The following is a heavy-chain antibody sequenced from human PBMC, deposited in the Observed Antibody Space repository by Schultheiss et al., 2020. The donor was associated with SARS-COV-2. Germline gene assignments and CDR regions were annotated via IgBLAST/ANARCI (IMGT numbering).Heavy chain of an antibody. CDR2: IYPGDSDA. CDR1: GYSFTNYW. D-gene: IGHD3-3*02. CDR3: ARHLTLDWYFDL. Sequence: GGSLRLSCKGSGYSFTNYWISWVRQMPGKGLEWMGIIYPGDSDARYSPSFQGQVTISADKSFSTAYLQWNSLKASDTAIYYCARHLTLDWYFDLWGRGTLVTVSS. J-gene: IGHJ2*01. V-gene: IGHV5-51*01.